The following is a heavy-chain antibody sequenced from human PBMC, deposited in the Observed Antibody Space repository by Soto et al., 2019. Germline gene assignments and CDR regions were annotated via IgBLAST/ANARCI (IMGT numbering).Heavy chain of an antibody. CDR1: GFTVSSNY. D-gene: IGHD4-4*01. J-gene: IGHJ3*02. Sequence: EVQLVESGGGLIQPGGSLRLSCAASGFTVSSNYMSWVRQAPGKGLEWVSIIYSGGSTYYADSVKGRFTISRDNSKNTLYLQMNSLRAEDTAVYYCARDLRDGHSFLLGTFDIWGQGTMVTVSS. V-gene: IGHV3-53*01. CDR3: ARDLRDGHSFLLGTFDI. CDR2: IYSGGST.